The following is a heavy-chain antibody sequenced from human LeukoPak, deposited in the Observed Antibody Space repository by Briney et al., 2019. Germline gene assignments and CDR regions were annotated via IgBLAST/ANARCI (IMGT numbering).Heavy chain of an antibody. CDR1: GFTFDDYA. CDR2: ISWNSGSI. Sequence: GGSLRLSCAASGFTFDDYAMHWVRQAPGKGLEWVSGISWNSGSIGYADSVKGRFTISRDNAKNTLYLQMNSLRAEDTAVYYCATGSRPRSYYFDYWGQGTLVTVSS. CDR3: ATGSRPRSYYFDY. J-gene: IGHJ4*02. V-gene: IGHV3-9*01. D-gene: IGHD3-3*01.